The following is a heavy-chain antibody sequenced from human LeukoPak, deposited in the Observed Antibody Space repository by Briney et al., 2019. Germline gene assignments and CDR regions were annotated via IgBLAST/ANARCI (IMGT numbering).Heavy chain of an antibody. CDR2: ISYDGSDR. J-gene: IGHJ4*02. V-gene: IGHV3-30*03. D-gene: IGHD3-10*01. Sequence: GGSLRLSCVASGFTFSSYGMHWVRQAPGKGPEWVAVISYDGSDRYYANFVKGRFTISRDNSKNTLYLQMNSLRAEDTAVYYCARAEDIMTYYYGSGSYFPFDYWGQGTLVTVSS. CDR1: GFTFSSYG. CDR3: ARAEDIMTYYYGSGSYFPFDY.